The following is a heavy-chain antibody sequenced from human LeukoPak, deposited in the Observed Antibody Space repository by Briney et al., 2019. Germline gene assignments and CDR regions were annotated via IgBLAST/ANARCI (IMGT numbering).Heavy chain of an antibody. V-gene: IGHV3-23*01. CDR3: AKDLFWSGPVGFDP. CDR2: ISKSGEET. J-gene: IGHJ5*02. CDR1: GITFSNSA. Sequence: GGSLRLSCVPSGITFSNSALNWVRQAPGKGLEWVSTISKSGEETYYADSVKGLFTISRDNYKNTLYLQMNSLRAEDTAVYYCAKDLFWSGPVGFDPWGQGTLVTVSS. D-gene: IGHD3-3*01.